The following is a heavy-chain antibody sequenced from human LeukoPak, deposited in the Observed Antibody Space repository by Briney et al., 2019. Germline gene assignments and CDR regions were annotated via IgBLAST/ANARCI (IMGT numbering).Heavy chain of an antibody. J-gene: IGHJ5*02. CDR1: GGSISSGSYY. D-gene: IGHD3-10*01. V-gene: IGHV4-61*02. CDR2: IYTSGST. CDR3: AREALYGSGSYYPNWFNP. Sequence: SETMSLTCTVSGGSISSGSYYWSWIRQPAGKGLEWIGRIYTSGSTDYNPSLKSRVTISVDTSKNQFSLKLSSVTAADTAVYYGAREALYGSGSYYPNWFNPWGQGTLVTVSS.